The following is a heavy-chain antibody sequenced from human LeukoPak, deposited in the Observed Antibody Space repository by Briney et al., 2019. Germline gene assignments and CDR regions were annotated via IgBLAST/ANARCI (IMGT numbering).Heavy chain of an antibody. CDR3: ARVEDSSSSHQKYFDY. J-gene: IGHJ4*02. D-gene: IGHD6-6*01. CDR1: GGSISSYY. Sequence: SETLSLTCTVSGGSISSYYWSWIRQPPGKGLEWIGYIYYSGSTNYNPSLKSRVTISVDTSKNQFSLKLSSVTAADTAVYYCARVEDSSSSHQKYFDYWGQGTLVTVSS. V-gene: IGHV4-59*01. CDR2: IYYSGST.